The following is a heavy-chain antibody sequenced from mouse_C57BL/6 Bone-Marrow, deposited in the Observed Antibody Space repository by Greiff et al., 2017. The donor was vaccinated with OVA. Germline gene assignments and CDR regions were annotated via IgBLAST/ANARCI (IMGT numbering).Heavy chain of an antibody. D-gene: IGHD4-1*01. CDR1: GYTFTSYW. Sequence: QVHVKQPGAELVKPGASVKLSCKASGYTFTSYWMHWVKQRPGQGLEWIGMIHPNSGSTNYNEKFKSKATLTVDKSSSTAYMQLSSLTSEDSAVYYCARRRTGRMDYWGQGTSVTVSS. CDR2: IHPNSGST. CDR3: ARRRTGRMDY. J-gene: IGHJ4*01. V-gene: IGHV1-64*01.